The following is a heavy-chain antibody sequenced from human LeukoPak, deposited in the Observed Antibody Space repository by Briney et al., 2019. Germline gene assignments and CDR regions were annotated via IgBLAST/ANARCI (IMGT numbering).Heavy chain of an antibody. V-gene: IGHV4-59*01. CDR3: ARAPSAGLPPGY. CDR2: IYYSGST. Sequence: SETLPLTCTVSGGSISTYYWSWIRQSPGKGLEWIGYIYYSGSTNYNPSLKSRVTISVDTSKNQFSLKLSSLTAADTAVYYCARAPSAGLPPGYWGQGTLVTVSS. J-gene: IGHJ4*02. CDR1: GGSISTYY.